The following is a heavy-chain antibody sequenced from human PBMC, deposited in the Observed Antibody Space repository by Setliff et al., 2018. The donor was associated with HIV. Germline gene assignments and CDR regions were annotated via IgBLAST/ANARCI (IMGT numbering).Heavy chain of an antibody. J-gene: IGHJ5*02. CDR2: LHYSGNT. V-gene: IGHV4-39*07. CDR3: ARDMTYYFDSSGSFGWFDP. CDR1: GGSIRSSTYY. D-gene: IGHD3-22*01. Sequence: SETLSLTCTVSGGSIRSSTYYWGWIRQSPGKGLEWIGSLHYSGNTYYNSSLKSRVTISLDTSKNQFSLKLNSVTAADTAVYYCARDMTYYFDSSGSFGWFDPWGQGTPVTVSS.